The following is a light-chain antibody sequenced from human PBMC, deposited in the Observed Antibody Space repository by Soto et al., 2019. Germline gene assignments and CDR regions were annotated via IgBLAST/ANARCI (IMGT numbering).Light chain of an antibody. Sequence: EIVMTQSPATLSVSPEERATLSCRASQTVSNNLAWYQQKPDQAPRLFIYGASTRATGIPARFSGSGSGTEFTLTISSLQSEDFAVYYCQQYNTWPPTWTFGQGTKVEIK. CDR1: QTVSNN. CDR2: GAS. J-gene: IGKJ1*01. V-gene: IGKV3-15*01. CDR3: QQYNTWPPTWT.